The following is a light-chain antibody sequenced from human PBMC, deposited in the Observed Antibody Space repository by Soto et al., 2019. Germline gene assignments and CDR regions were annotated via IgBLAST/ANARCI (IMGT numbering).Light chain of an antibody. CDR1: QSIDKF. J-gene: IGKJ1*01. CDR2: ATS. V-gene: IGKV1-39*01. CDR3: QQSYSTPWT. Sequence: DIQMTQSPSSLSASVGDRVTITCRPSQSIDKFLNWYQQKPGQAPKLLIHATSIMQSWVPSRFSGSGSGTEFTLTISSLQPEDFATYYCQQSYSTPWTFGQGTKVEVK.